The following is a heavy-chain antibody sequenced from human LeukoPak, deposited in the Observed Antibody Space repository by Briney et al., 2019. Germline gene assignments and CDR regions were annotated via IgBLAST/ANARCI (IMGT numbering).Heavy chain of an antibody. CDR3: ARHFSNGDYLPYWYFDL. J-gene: IGHJ2*01. Sequence: SETLSLTCAVYGENFSIYFYSWIRQPPGKGLEWIGEINHGGSTSYNPSLKSRVTISVDTSKNQFSLKLSSVTAADTAVYYCARHFSNGDYLPYWYFDLWGRGTLVTVSS. CDR1: GENFSIYF. V-gene: IGHV4-34*01. D-gene: IGHD4-17*01. CDR2: INHGGST.